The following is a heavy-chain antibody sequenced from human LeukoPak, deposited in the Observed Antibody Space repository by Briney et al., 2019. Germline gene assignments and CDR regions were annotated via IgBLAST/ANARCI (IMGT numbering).Heavy chain of an antibody. D-gene: IGHD3-22*01. Sequence: GGSLRLSCAASGFTFTSYAMSWVRQAPGKGLERVSTISGAAYSTYYADSVKGRFTISRDQSKNTVYLQMNSLRAEDTAVYYCAKDPYYYDSSGYYSIGYWGQGTLVTVSS. CDR2: ISGAAYST. V-gene: IGHV3-23*01. CDR3: AKDPYYYDSSGYYSIGY. CDR1: GFTFTSYA. J-gene: IGHJ4*02.